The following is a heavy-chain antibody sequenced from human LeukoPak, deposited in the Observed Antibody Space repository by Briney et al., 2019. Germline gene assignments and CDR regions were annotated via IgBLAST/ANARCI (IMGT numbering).Heavy chain of an antibody. CDR3: TTIKRGDIFGYFDF. Sequence: SETLSLTCTVSGGSMTTHHWNWIRQTPGKGLEWIEYVFDSERTKVNPSLTSRVTLSTDTSKNQLSLRLSSVTAADTAVYYCTTIKRGDIFGYFDFWGQGILVTVSS. V-gene: IGHV4-59*11. CDR2: VFDSERT. D-gene: IGHD5-18*01. CDR1: GGSMTTHH. J-gene: IGHJ4*02.